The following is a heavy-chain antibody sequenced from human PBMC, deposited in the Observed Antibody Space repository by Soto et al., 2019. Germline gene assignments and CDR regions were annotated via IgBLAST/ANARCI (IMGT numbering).Heavy chain of an antibody. CDR1: GFASSDHY. Sequence: EVQLVESGGGLVQPGGSLRLSCAASGFASSDHYMDWVRQAPGKGLEWLGRTKNKGQSFTIEYAPSVKGRFIISRDDSKNSVFLQINSVRTDDTAVYYCARWVAGAADCWGQGTQVTVSS. CDR2: TKNKGQSFTI. V-gene: IGHV3-72*01. D-gene: IGHD2-15*01. CDR3: ARWVAGAADC. J-gene: IGHJ4*02.